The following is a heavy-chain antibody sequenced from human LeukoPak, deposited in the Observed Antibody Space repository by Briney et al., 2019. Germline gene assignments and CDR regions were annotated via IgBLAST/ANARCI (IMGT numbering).Heavy chain of an antibody. CDR1: GYTFTSYD. CDR2: MNPNSGNT. V-gene: IGHV1-8*01. D-gene: IGHD3-3*01. Sequence: ASVKVSCKASGYTFTSYDVNWVRQATGQGLEWMGWMNPNSGNTGYAQKFQGRVTMTRNTSISTAYMELSSLRSEDTAVYYCARGLTFHYGFWSGRIAPYYGMDVWGQGTTVTVSS. J-gene: IGHJ6*02. CDR3: ARGLTFHYGFWSGRIAPYYGMDV.